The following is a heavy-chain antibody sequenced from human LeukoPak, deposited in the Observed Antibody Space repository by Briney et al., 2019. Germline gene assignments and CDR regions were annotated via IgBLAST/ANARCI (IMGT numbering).Heavy chain of an antibody. CDR3: AKDGAAAGIGEIDY. CDR2: ISSSSSTI. Sequence: GGSLRLSCAASGFTFSSYSMNWVRRAPGKGLEWVPYISSSSSTIYYADSVKGRFTISRDNAKNSLYLQMNSLRAEDTAVYYCAKDGAAAGIGEIDYWGQGTLVTVSS. D-gene: IGHD6-13*01. V-gene: IGHV3-48*04. J-gene: IGHJ4*02. CDR1: GFTFSSYS.